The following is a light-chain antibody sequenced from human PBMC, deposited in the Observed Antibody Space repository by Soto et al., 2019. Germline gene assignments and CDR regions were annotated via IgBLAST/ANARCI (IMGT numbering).Light chain of an antibody. CDR2: KGT. V-gene: IGLV2-11*01. CDR1: SSDVGGYNS. J-gene: IGLJ1*01. Sequence: QSALTQPRSVSGSPGQSVTISCTGTSSDVGGYNSVSWYQQLPHKAPQVILYKGTQRPSGVSSRFSGSTSGNAASLTISGLQADDEADYFCCSSAPESTYVFGTGTKVTVL. CDR3: CSSAPESTYV.